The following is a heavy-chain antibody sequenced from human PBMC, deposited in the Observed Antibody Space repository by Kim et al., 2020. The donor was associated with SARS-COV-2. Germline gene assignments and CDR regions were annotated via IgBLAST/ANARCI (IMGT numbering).Heavy chain of an antibody. Sequence: FQGRVTITRDTSASTAYMELSSLRSEDTAVYYCARGYYYDSSGYFYGMDVWGQGTTVTVSS. CDR3: ARGYYYDSSGYFYGMDV. V-gene: IGHV1-3*01. D-gene: IGHD3-22*01. J-gene: IGHJ6*02.